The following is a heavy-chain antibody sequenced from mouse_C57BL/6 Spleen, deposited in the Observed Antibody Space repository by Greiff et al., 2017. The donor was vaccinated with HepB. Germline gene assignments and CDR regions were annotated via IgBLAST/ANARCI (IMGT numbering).Heavy chain of an antibody. CDR1: GFTFSDYG. CDR3: ARHSNYGPFDY. Sequence: EVKLMESGGGLVKPGGSLKLSCAASGFTFSDYGMHWVRQAPEKGLEWVAYISSGSSTTYYADTVKGRFTISRDNAKNTLCLQMTSLRSEDTAVYYCARHSNYGPFDYWGQGTTLTVSS. D-gene: IGHD2-5*01. CDR2: ISSGSSTT. J-gene: IGHJ2*01. V-gene: IGHV5-17*01.